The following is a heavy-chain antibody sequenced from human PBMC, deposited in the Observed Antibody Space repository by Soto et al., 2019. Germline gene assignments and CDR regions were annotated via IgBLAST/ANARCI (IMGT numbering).Heavy chain of an antibody. V-gene: IGHV4-39*01. J-gene: IGHJ4*02. Sequence: PSETLSLTCTVSGGSISSSSYYWGWVRQPPGKGLEWIGSIYYSGSTYYNPSLKSRVTISVDTSKNQFSLKLSSVTAADTAVYYCARLAVVTKTFDYWRQGTLVTVSS. D-gene: IGHD2-15*01. CDR3: ARLAVVTKTFDY. CDR1: GGSISSSSYY. CDR2: IYYSGST.